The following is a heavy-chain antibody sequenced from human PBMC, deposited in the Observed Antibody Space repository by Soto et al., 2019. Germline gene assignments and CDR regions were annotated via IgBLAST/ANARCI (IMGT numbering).Heavy chain of an antibody. V-gene: IGHV3-23*01. J-gene: IGHJ3*02. CDR3: GKDPNGDYVGAFDM. CDR1: GFTFRRYA. D-gene: IGHD4-17*01. Sequence: GGSLRLSCAASGFTFRRYAMSWVRQAPGKGLEWVSGISGSGGSTYYADSVKGRFTISRDNSKNTLYMQMNSLRAEDTAVYYCGKDPNGDYVGAFDMWGQGTMVTVSS. CDR2: ISGSGGST.